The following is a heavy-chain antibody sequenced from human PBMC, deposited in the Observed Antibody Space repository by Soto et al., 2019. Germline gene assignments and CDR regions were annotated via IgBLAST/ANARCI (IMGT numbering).Heavy chain of an antibody. CDR1: GYIFTKYY. Sequence: QVQLVQSVTELRKPGASVKLSCKASGYIFTKYYIDWVRQAPGHGLEWMGMINGYNGKANYGQEFRCRVIMTTDTSTNTAYRDLRSLTSDDAGVYYCVRWDGCFGAGGVDWGQGTLVTVSS. CDR3: VRWDGCFGAGGVD. CDR2: INGYNGKA. V-gene: IGHV1-18*01. D-gene: IGHD3-16*01. J-gene: IGHJ4*02.